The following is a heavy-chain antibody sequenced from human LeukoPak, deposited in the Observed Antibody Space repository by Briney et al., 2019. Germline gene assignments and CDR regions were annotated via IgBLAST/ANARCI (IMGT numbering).Heavy chain of an antibody. Sequence: SETLSLTCTVSGGSLSGHYWSWIRQPPGKRLEWIGYVSYTGRTKYNPSLQSRVTISIDTSKRQFSLRLTSVTSADTAVYSCARLLDNDISGDPDTFDVWGQGTTVIVSS. V-gene: IGHV4-59*11. CDR2: VSYTGRT. CDR3: ARLLDNDISGDPDTFDV. J-gene: IGHJ3*01. D-gene: IGHD3-22*01. CDR1: GGSLSGHY.